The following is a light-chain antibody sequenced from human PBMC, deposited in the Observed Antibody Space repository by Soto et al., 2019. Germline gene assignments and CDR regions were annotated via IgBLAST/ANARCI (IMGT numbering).Light chain of an antibody. J-gene: IGKJ4*01. CDR3: QQYNNWSLVT. Sequence: EIVMTQSPATLSVSPGERATLSCRASQSVSSNLAWYQQKPGQAPRLLIYGASTRATGIPARFSGSGSGTEFTLTISSLQSEDFAVYYCQQYNNWSLVTFGGGTKVEIK. CDR1: QSVSSN. V-gene: IGKV3-15*01. CDR2: GAS.